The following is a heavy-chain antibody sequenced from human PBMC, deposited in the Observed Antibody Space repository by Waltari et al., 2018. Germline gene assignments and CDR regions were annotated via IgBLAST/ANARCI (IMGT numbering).Heavy chain of an antibody. CDR1: GDSLSRYY. Sequence: QVVLLESGPGLVKPSETLSFTCTVSGDSLSRYYVGWVRQPAEKTLEWIGRIYSGGPTHYNPSLKSRVTLSVDMSQNQVSLRLTSVTAADTAMYYCVRDGGRLYGPENFHGIDSWGQGTLVTVSS. CDR3: VRDGGRLYGPENFHGIDS. D-gene: IGHD3-10*01. V-gene: IGHV4-4*07. J-gene: IGHJ4*02. CDR2: IYSGGPT.